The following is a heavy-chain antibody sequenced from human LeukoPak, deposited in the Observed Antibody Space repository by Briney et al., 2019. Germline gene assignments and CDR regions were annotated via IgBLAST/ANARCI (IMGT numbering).Heavy chain of an antibody. D-gene: IGHD3-10*02. CDR2: NGSDNKP. CDR3: ARELHYYVAMDG. Sequence: GGSLSHSCVGSGFIFSAYAMTWVRQAPGKGLAWVSSNGSDNKPHYSEAVKGRLAISRDNSKNTLFLQLHSLRDEDTALYYCARELHYYVAMDGWGQGTTVTVSS. V-gene: IGHV3-23*05. J-gene: IGHJ6*02. CDR1: GFIFSAYA.